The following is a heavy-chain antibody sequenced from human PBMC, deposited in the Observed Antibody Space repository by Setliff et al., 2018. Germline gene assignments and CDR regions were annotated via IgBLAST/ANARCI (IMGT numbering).Heavy chain of an antibody. V-gene: IGHV3-23*01. Sequence: LRLSCAASGFTFTNYAMNWVRQAPGKGLEWVSTISGDGDSTYYADSVMGRFTISRDNSKNSLYLQLNSLRVEDTAVYYCAKDGMGPTYTYFFDFWGQGSQVTSPQ. CDR1: GFTFTNYA. CDR3: AKDGMGPTYTYFFDF. CDR2: ISGDGDST. J-gene: IGHJ4*02. D-gene: IGHD1-26*01.